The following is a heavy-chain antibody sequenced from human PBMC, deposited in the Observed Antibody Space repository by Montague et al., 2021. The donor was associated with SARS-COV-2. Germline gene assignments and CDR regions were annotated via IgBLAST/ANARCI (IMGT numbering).Heavy chain of an antibody. V-gene: IGHV4-4*07. CDR2: IYVSGNT. D-gene: IGHD3-10*01. CDR1: GGSISNDY. J-gene: IGHJ6*02. Sequence: SETRSLTCTVSGGSISNDYWSWTRQPAGKGLEWNWIIYVSGNTNYNPSLKSRGTISVDTSKDQFSLKLSSVTAADTAAYYCASARPRAYYYDSGTYTGGGYGMDVWGQGTTVAVSS. CDR3: ASARPRAYYYDSGTYTGGGYGMDV.